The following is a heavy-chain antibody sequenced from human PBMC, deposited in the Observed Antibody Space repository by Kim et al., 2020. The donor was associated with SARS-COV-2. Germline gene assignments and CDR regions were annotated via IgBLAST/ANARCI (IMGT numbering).Heavy chain of an antibody. J-gene: IGHJ3*02. Sequence: PSFQGQVTISADKSISTAYLQWSSLKASDTAMYYCARGLMVRGVPDAFDIWGQGTMVTVSS. CDR3: ARGLMVRGVPDAFDI. V-gene: IGHV5-51*01. D-gene: IGHD3-10*01.